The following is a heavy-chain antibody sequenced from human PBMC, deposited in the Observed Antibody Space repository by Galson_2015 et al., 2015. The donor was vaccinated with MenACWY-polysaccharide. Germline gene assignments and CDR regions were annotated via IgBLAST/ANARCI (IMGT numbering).Heavy chain of an antibody. J-gene: IGHJ3*02. Sequence: SLRLSCAASGFTFSDYYMSWIRQAPGKGLEWVSYISSSGSTIYYADSVKGRFTISRDNAKNSLYLQMNSLRAEDTAVYYCARDFGDYYDSSGYYGVPTAAYDIWCQGTMVTVSS. D-gene: IGHD3-22*01. V-gene: IGHV3-11*01. CDR1: GFTFSDYY. CDR3: ARDFGDYYDSSGYYGVPTAAYDI. CDR2: ISSSGSTI.